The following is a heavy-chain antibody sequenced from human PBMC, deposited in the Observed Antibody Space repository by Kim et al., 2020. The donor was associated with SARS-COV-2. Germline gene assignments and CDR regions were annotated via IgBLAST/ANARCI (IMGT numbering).Heavy chain of an antibody. J-gene: IGHJ4*02. CDR1: GFTFSSYA. V-gene: IGHV3-30-3*01. D-gene: IGHD2-2*01. Sequence: GGSLRLSCAASGFTFSSYAMHWVRQAPGKGLEWVAVISYDGSNKYYADSVKGRFTISRDNSKNTLYLQMNSLRAEDTAVYYCARAVRYQLLVLGYWGQGTLVTVSS. CDR3: ARAVRYQLLVLGY. CDR2: ISYDGSNK.